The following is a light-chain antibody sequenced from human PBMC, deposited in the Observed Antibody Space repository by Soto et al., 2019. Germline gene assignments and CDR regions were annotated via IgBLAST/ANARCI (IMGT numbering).Light chain of an antibody. CDR3: QQYGSSPLFT. J-gene: IGKJ3*01. CDR2: GAS. Sequence: EIVLTQSPGTLSLSPGERATLSCRASQSVSSSYLAWYQQKPGQAPRLLIYGASNRATGIPDRFSGGGSGTDFILTISRLEPEEFVVYYCQQYGSSPLFTFGPGTKVDV. CDR1: QSVSSSY. V-gene: IGKV3-20*01.